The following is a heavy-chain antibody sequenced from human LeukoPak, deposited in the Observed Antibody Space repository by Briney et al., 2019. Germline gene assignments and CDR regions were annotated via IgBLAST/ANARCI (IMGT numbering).Heavy chain of an antibody. V-gene: IGHV4-4*07. CDR2: IYTSGST. CDR1: GGSISSYY. CDR3: ARDNIVVVPAAISLYYYYYYMDV. Sequence: PSETLSLTCTVSGGSISSYYWSWIRQPAGKGLEWIGRIYTSGSTNHNPSLKSRVTMSVDTSKNQFSLKLSSVTAADTAVYYCARDNIVVVPAAISLYYYYYYMDVWGKGTTVTVSS. J-gene: IGHJ6*03. D-gene: IGHD2-2*01.